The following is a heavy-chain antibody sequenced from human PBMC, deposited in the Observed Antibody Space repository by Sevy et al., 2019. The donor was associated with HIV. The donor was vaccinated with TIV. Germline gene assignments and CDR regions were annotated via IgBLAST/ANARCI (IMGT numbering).Heavy chain of an antibody. CDR1: GFTFSNYA. CDR2: IWSDGAYQ. CDR3: ARGGYYYDNAAYYALDS. J-gene: IGHJ4*02. Sequence: GGSLRLSCAATGFTFSNYAMHWVRQAPGKGMEWVAIIWSDGAYQYHGYSVKGRFTISRDNSKNTVYLQMNNVRVEDTAVYYCARGGYYYDNAAYYALDSWGQGTLVTVSS. V-gene: IGHV3-33*01. D-gene: IGHD3-22*01.